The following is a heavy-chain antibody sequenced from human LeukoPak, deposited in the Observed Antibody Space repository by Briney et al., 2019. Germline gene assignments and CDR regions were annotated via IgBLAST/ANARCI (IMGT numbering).Heavy chain of an antibody. J-gene: IGHJ4*02. CDR3: ARVCSSSWYFDY. D-gene: IGHD6-13*01. V-gene: IGHV1-3*01. Sequence: EASVKVSCKASGYTFTSYAMHWVRQAPGQRLEWMGWINAGNGNTKYSQKFQGRVTITRDTSASTAYMELSSLRSEDTAVYYCARVCSSSWYFDYWGQGTLVTVSS. CDR1: GYTFTSYA. CDR2: INAGNGNT.